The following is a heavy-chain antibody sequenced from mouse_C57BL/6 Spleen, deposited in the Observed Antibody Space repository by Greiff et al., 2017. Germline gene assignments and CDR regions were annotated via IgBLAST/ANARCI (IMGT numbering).Heavy chain of an antibody. V-gene: IGHV3-6*01. D-gene: IGHD2-12*01. J-gene: IGHJ2*01. CDR1: GYSITSGYY. Sequence: EVQLVESGPGLVKPSQSLSLTCSVTGYSITSGYYWNWIRQFPGNKLEWMGYISYDGSNNYNPSLKNRISITRDTSKNQFFLKLNSVTTEDTATYYCARDYYSHFDYWGQGTTLTVSS. CDR3: ARDYYSHFDY. CDR2: ISYDGSN.